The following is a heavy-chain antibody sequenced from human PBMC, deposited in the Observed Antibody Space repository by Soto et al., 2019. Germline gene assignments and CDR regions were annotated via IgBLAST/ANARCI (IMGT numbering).Heavy chain of an antibody. CDR3: ARDSSRPDMTAAASYGMEV. V-gene: IGHV1-2*04. J-gene: IGHJ6*01. CDR1: GYTFTGYY. CDR2: INPNSGGT. D-gene: IGHD6-13*01. Sequence: ASVKVSCKASGYTFTGYYMHWVRQAPGQGLEWMGWINPNSGGTNYAQKFQGWVTMTRDTSISTAYMELSRLRSDDTAVYYCARDSSRPDMTAAASYGMEVWGQGTTVSVS.